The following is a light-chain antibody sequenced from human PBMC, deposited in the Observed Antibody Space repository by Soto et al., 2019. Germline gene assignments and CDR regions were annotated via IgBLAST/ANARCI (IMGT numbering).Light chain of an antibody. CDR3: QQSSNWPT. CDR1: QSVTSY. Sequence: EIVLTQSPATLSLSPGERATLSCRASQSVTSYLAWYQQKAGQAPRLLSYATSNRATGIPARFSGSGSGTDFTLTISSLEPEDFAVYYCQQSSNWPTFGGGTKVDI. J-gene: IGKJ4*01. CDR2: ATS. V-gene: IGKV3-11*01.